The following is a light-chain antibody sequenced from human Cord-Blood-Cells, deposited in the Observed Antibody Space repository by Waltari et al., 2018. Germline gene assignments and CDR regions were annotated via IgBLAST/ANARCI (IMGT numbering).Light chain of an antibody. V-gene: IGLV2-11*01. CDR3: CSYAGSYTYVV. Sequence: QSALTQPRSVSGSPGQSVTISCTGTSSDVGGYTYVSWYQQHPGKAPKLMIYDVSKRPSGVPDRVSGSKSGNTASLTISGLQAEDEADYYCCSYAGSYTYVVFGGGTKLTVL. CDR1: SSDVGGYTY. J-gene: IGLJ2*01. CDR2: DVS.